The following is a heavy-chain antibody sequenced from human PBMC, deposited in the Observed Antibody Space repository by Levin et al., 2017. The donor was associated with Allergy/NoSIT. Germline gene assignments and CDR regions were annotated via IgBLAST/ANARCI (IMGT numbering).Heavy chain of an antibody. CDR2: IYPGDSDT. Sequence: KGLEWMGIIYPGDSDTRYRPSLQGQVTISVDKSISTAYLQWNSLKASDTAIYYCARPKRVAMRNDAFDIWGQGTMVTVSS. CDR3: ARPKRVAMRNDAFDI. D-gene: IGHD5-12*01. V-gene: IGHV5-51*01. J-gene: IGHJ3*02.